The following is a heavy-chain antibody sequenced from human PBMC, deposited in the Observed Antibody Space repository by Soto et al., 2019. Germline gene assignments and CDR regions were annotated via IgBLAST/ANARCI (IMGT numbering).Heavy chain of an antibody. CDR1: GFTFSNYA. V-gene: IGHV3-23*01. CDR2: ISGDAANI. CDR3: EKDTLQKTSWLEYFDH. Sequence: EVQLLESGGGLVQPGGSLRLSCAASGFTFSNYAMSWVRQAPGKGLEGVSAISGDAANIYYADSVKGRFTISRDNSKNTLYLQKNSLTAEDTAIYYCEKDTLQKTSWLEYFDHLGQGTLVTVSS. D-gene: IGHD3-22*01. J-gene: IGHJ4*02.